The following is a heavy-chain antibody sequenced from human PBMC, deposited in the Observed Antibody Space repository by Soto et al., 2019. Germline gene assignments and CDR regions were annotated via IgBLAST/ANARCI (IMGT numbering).Heavy chain of an antibody. J-gene: IGHJ6*03. D-gene: IGHD3-10*01. CDR3: AKGGLWFGELSSDYYYYYMDV. Sequence: GGSLRLSSAASGFTFRSYARSWVRQAPGKGLEWVSAISGSGGSTYYADSVKGRFTISRDNSKNTLYLQMNSLRAEDTAVYYCAKGGLWFGELSSDYYYYYMDVWGKGTTVTVSS. CDR1: GFTFRSYA. CDR2: ISGSGGST. V-gene: IGHV3-23*01.